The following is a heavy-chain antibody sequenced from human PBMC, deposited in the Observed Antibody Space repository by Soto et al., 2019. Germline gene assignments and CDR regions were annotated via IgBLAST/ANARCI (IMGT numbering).Heavy chain of an antibody. V-gene: IGHV3-23*01. D-gene: IGHD3-22*01. CDR1: GFTFSSYA. CDR3: ARSITYYYDSSGYRYFDY. Sequence: GGSTKLACAASGFTFSSYAMSWSCQKPGKGLEWVSAISGSGGSTYYADSVKGRFTISRDNSKNTLYLQMNSLRAEDTAVYYCARSITYYYDSSGYRYFDYWGQGTLVTVSS. J-gene: IGHJ4*02. CDR2: ISGSGGST.